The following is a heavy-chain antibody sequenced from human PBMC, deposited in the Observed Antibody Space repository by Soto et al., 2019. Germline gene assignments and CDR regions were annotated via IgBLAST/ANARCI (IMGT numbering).Heavy chain of an antibody. J-gene: IGHJ4*02. CDR3: AKELQMATIPFDY. Sequence: EVQLVESGGGLVQPGGSLRLSCAGSGFTLSDHYIDWVRQAPGKGLEWVGRSRDKPQGYSTAYAPSVKGRFTTSRDNSKNTLYLQMNSLRAEDTAVYYCAKELQMATIPFDYWGQGTLVTVSS. D-gene: IGHD5-12*01. CDR2: SRDKPQGYST. V-gene: IGHV3-72*01. CDR1: GFTLSDHY.